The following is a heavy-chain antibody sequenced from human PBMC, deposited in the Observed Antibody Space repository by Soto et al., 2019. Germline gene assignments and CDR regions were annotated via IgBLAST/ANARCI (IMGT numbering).Heavy chain of an antibody. CDR2: IYYSGST. V-gene: IGHV4-59*08. Sequence: SETLSLTCTVSGGSISSYYWSWIRQPPGKGLEWIGYIYYSGSTNHNPSLKSRVTISVDTSKNQFSLKLSSVTAADTAVYYCARHYRSFDYWGQGTLVTVSS. D-gene: IGHD3-16*02. CDR3: ARHYRSFDY. CDR1: GGSISSYY. J-gene: IGHJ4*02.